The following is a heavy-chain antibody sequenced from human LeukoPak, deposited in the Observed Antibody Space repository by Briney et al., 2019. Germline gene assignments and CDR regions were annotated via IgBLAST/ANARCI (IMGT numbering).Heavy chain of an antibody. Sequence: PGGSLRLSCAASGFTFSSYSMNWVRQAPGQGLEWVSYISSSSSTIYYADSVKGRFTISRDNAKNSLYLQMNSLRAEDTAVYYCARGSLRFLERRVDYWGQGTLVTVSS. CDR3: ARGSLRFLERRVDY. J-gene: IGHJ4*02. D-gene: IGHD3-3*01. CDR1: GFTFSSYS. CDR2: ISSSSSTI. V-gene: IGHV3-48*01.